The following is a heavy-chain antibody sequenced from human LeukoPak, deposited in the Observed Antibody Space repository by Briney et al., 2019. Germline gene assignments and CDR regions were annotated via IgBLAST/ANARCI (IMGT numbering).Heavy chain of an antibody. D-gene: IGHD3-10*01. V-gene: IGHV4-4*07. CDR2: MYANGVS. Sequence: PSETLSLICTVSGGSMSPYYWNWIRQPAGTGLEWIGRMYANGVSTYSPSLKSRVTMSVDTSRNQISLRLSSVTAADTAVYYCARGIGSGKDYFDFWGQGTLVTVSS. CDR1: GGSMSPYY. CDR3: ARGIGSGKDYFDF. J-gene: IGHJ4*02.